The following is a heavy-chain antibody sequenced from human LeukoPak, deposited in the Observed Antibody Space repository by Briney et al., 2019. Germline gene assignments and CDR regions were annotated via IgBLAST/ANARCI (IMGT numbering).Heavy chain of an antibody. D-gene: IGHD5-12*01. J-gene: IGHJ6*03. V-gene: IGHV3-73*01. CDR2: IRSNYAT. CDR3: ARGRGYGTYYYYYYMDV. CDR1: GFTFSGSA. Sequence: PGGSLRLSCAGSGFTFSGSAIHWVRQASGKGLEWVGRIRSNYATTYAASMKGRFTISRDDSQNTAYLQINSLKTEDTAVYYCARGRGYGTYYYYYYMDVWGKGTTVTISS.